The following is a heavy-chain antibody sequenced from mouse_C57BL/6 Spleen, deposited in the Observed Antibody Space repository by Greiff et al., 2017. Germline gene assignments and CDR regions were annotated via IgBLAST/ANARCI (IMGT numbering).Heavy chain of an antibody. J-gene: IGHJ4*01. CDR1: GYTFTSYW. CDR2: IHPNSGST. CDR3: ARLGVVVPYAMDY. V-gene: IGHV1-64*01. Sequence: QVQLQQPGAELVKPGASVKLSCKASGYTFTSYWMHWVKQRPGQGLEWIGMIHPNSGSTNYNEKFKSKATLTADKSSSTAYMQLSSLTSEDSAVYYCARLGVVVPYAMDYWGQGTLVTVSS. D-gene: IGHD1-1*01.